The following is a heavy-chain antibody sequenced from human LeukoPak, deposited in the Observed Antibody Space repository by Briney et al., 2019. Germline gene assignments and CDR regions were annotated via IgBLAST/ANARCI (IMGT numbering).Heavy chain of an antibody. J-gene: IGHJ3*02. Sequence: SETLSLTCAVSGYSISSGYYWGWIRPPPGKGLEWIGSIYHSGSTYYSPSLKSRVTISVDTSKNQFSLKLSSVTAADTAVYYCARHLDGTYYDFWSGPFDAFDIWGQGTMVTVSS. D-gene: IGHD3-3*01. CDR2: IYHSGST. CDR3: ARHLDGTYYDFWSGPFDAFDI. CDR1: GYSISSGYY. V-gene: IGHV4-38-2*01.